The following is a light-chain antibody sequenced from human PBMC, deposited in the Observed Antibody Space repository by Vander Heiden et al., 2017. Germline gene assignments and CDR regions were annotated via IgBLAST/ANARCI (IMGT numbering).Light chain of an antibody. CDR2: KAS. J-gene: IGKJ1*01. CDR1: QNINNW. CDR3: HQYNSYSPST. Sequence: IQMTQSPSTLAASVGDRVTITCRASQNINNWLAWYQQRPGKAPKLLIYKASTLESGVASRFSGSGSGTEFTLTISSLQPDDFATYYCHQYNSYSPSTFGQGTQVEIK. V-gene: IGKV1-5*03.